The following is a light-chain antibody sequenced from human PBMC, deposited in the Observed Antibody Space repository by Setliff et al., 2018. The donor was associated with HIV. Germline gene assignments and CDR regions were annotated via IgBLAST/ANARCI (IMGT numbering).Light chain of an antibody. V-gene: IGLV2-23*02. CDR1: SSDVGSYNL. Sequence: QSALTQPASVSGSPGQSITISCTGTSSDVGSYNLVSWYQHHPGKAPKLMIYEVSKRPSGVSNRFSGSKSGNTASLTISGLQAEDETDYYCCSYAGSKTFVFGTGTKGTVL. CDR3: CSYAGSKTFV. J-gene: IGLJ1*01. CDR2: EVS.